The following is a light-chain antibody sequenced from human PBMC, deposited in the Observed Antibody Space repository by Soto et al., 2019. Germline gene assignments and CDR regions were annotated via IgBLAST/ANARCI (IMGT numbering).Light chain of an antibody. CDR2: AVI. CDR1: SSDVCNYDY. J-gene: IGLJ1*01. V-gene: IGLV2-14*03. Sequence: QSVLTQPASVSGSPGQSITISCTGTSSDVCNYDYVSWYQQYPGKATKLMIYAVIRRPSGVSNRFSGSKSGNTASLTISGLQAEDEADYYCTSYTTISTYVFGTGTKLTVL. CDR3: TSYTTISTYV.